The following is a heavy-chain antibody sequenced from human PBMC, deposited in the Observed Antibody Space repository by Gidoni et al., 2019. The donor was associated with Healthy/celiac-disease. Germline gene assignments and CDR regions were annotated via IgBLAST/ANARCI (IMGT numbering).Heavy chain of an antibody. CDR1: GFTFSSYA. D-gene: IGHD3-10*01. Sequence: EVQLLESGGGLVQPGGSLRLSCAASGFTFSSYAMSWVRQAPGKGLEWVSAISGSGGSTYYADSVKGRFTISRDNSKNTLYLQMNSLRAEDTAVYYCAKDPPLWFGELSHFDYWGQGTLVTVSS. CDR3: AKDPPLWFGELSHFDY. V-gene: IGHV3-23*01. CDR2: ISGSGGST. J-gene: IGHJ4*02.